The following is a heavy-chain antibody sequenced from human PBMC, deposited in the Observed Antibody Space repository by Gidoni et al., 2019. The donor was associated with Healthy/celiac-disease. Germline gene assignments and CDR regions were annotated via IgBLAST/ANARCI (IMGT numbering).Heavy chain of an antibody. CDR2: ISGSGGST. CDR3: AKHSDPGIAVAAESEWDYYYYYYMDV. D-gene: IGHD6-19*01. Sequence: EVQLLESGGGLVQPGGSLRLSCAASGFTFSSYAMSLVRQAPGKGLEWVSAISGSGGSTYYADSVKGRFTISRDNSKNTLYLQMNSLRAEDTAVYYCAKHSDPGIAVAAESEWDYYYYYYMDVWGKGTTVTVSS. V-gene: IGHV3-23*01. CDR1: GFTFSSYA. J-gene: IGHJ6*03.